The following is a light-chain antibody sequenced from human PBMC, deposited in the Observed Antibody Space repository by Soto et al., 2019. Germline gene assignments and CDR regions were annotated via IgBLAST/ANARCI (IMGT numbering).Light chain of an antibody. CDR2: DAS. Sequence: EIVLTQSPGTLSLSPGERATLSCRASQSVRSSYLAWYQQKPGQAPGLLIYDASSRATGIPDRFSGSGSGTDFTLNLSRLEPEDFAVYYCQQYGSSPVTFGQGTKVEIK. CDR3: QQYGSSPVT. J-gene: IGKJ1*01. CDR1: QSVRSSY. V-gene: IGKV3-20*01.